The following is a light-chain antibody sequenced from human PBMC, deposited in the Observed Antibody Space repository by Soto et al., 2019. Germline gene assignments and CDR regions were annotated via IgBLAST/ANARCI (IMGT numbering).Light chain of an antibody. V-gene: IGKV3-20*01. J-gene: IGKJ1*01. Sequence: EIVLTQSPGTLSLSPGEIATVSCRARQSASSSYFAWYQHKSGQATRLLISGTSNRATGIPDRFSGSGSGTDFTLTIIRLEPEDFAVYDCQHYAMSVWTFGQGTRVVIK. CDR3: QHYAMSVWT. CDR2: GTS. CDR1: QSASSSY.